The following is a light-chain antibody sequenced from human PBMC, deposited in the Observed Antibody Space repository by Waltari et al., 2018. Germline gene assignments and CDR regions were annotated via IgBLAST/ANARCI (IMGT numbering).Light chain of an antibody. CDR3: QQYNDNATWT. CDR1: QTISNW. V-gene: IGKV1-5*03. CDR2: EAR. Sequence: DIQMTQHPSTLSASVGDRVTITCRTSQTISNWLAWYQQKTGKAPKVLIYEARSIKSEVPSRFSGSGSGTEFTLTISSLQPDDFATYYCQQYNDNATWTFGQGTKVEIK. J-gene: IGKJ1*01.